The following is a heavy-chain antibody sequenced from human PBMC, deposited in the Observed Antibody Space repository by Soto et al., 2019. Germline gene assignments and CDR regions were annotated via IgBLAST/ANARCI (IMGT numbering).Heavy chain of an antibody. CDR3: AREIDSSGYYNWFDP. Sequence: ASVKFSCKASGGTFSSYAISWVRQAPGQGLEWMGGIIPIFGTANYAQKFQGRVTITADESTSTAYMELSSLRSEDTAVYYCAREIDSSGYYNWFDPWGQGTLVTVSS. D-gene: IGHD3-22*01. CDR2: IIPIFGTA. CDR1: GGTFSSYA. J-gene: IGHJ5*02. V-gene: IGHV1-69*13.